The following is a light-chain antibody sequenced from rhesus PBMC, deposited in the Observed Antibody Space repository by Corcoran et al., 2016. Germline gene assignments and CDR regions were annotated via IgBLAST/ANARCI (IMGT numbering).Light chain of an antibody. Sequence: DIQMTQSPSSLSASVGDRVTITCRASENVNNYFNWYQQKPGKAPKLLIYKASTLPSGVPSRFSGRGSGTDYTFTISSLQPEDVATYYCQHGYGTPYSFGQGTKVEIK. CDR2: KAS. CDR1: ENVNNY. CDR3: QHGYGTPYS. V-gene: IGKV1-74*01. J-gene: IGKJ2*01.